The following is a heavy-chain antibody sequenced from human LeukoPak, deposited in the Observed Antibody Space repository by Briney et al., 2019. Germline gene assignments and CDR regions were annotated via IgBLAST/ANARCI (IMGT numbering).Heavy chain of an antibody. J-gene: IGHJ3*02. V-gene: IGHV3-30*04. CDR1: GFTFSSYA. CDR2: ISHDGSNK. Sequence: GGSLRLSCAASGFTFSSYAMHWVRQAPGKGLEWVAVISHDGSNKYYADSVKGRFTISRDNSKNTLYLQMNSLRAEDTAVYYCARDRKIVVVIERFGAFDIWGQGTMVTVSS. CDR3: ARDRKIVVVIERFGAFDI. D-gene: IGHD3-22*01.